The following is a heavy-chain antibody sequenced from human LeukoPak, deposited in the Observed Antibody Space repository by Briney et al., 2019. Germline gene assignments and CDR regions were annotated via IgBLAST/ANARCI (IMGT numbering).Heavy chain of an antibody. CDR2: IGTVGDT. D-gene: IGHD6-19*01. V-gene: IGHV3-13*04. Sequence: GGSLRLSCEASGFTFSSYDMHWVRQVTGKGLEWVSAIGTVGDTYYSGSVKGRFTISRENAKNSLYLQMNSLRAGDTAVYYCARDQYSGHWFYAFDIWGQGTMVTVSS. CDR3: ARDQYSGHWFYAFDI. J-gene: IGHJ3*02. CDR1: GFTFSSYD.